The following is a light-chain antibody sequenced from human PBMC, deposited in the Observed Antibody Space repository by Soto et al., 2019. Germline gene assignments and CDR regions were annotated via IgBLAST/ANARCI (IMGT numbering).Light chain of an antibody. CDR2: LNSDGSH. J-gene: IGLJ3*02. V-gene: IGLV4-69*01. CDR3: QTWGTGIV. CDR1: SGHSSYA. Sequence: QPVLTQSPSASASLGASVKLPCTRNSGHSSYAIAWHQQQPEKGPRYLMRLNSDGSHTKGDGIPDRFSGSSSGAERYLTISSLPSEDEADYSCQTWGTGIVFGGGTKLTVL.